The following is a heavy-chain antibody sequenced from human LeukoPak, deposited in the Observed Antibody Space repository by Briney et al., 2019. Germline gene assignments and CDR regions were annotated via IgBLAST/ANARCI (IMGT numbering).Heavy chain of an antibody. Sequence: SETLSLTCTVSGGSISSYYWSWIRQPPGKGLEWIGYIYYSGSTNYNPSLKSRVTISVGTSKNQFSLKLSSVTAADTAVYYCARLSQQQLVVDYWGQGTLVTVSS. CDR3: ARLSQQQLVVDY. J-gene: IGHJ4*02. V-gene: IGHV4-59*08. CDR1: GGSISSYY. CDR2: IYYSGST. D-gene: IGHD6-13*01.